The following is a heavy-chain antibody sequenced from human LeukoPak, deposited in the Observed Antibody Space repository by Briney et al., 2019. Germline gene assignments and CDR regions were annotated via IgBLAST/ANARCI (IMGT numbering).Heavy chain of an antibody. D-gene: IGHD1-26*01. V-gene: IGHV3-23*01. J-gene: IGHJ3*02. CDR1: GFTFSSYA. CDR3: AKRGPNQWGLLFAFDI. CDR2: ISGSGGST. Sequence: PGGSLRLSCAASGFTFSSYAMSWVRQAPGKGLEWVSAISGSGGSTYYADSVKGRFTISRDNSKNTLYLQMNSLRAEDTAVYYCAKRGPNQWGLLFAFDIWGQGTMVTVSS.